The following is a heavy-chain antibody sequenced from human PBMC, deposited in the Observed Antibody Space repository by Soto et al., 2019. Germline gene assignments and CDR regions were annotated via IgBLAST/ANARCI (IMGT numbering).Heavy chain of an antibody. V-gene: IGHV4-31*03. D-gene: IGHD6-13*01. CDR1: GGSISSGGYY. Sequence: PSETLSLTCTVSGGSISSGGYYWNWIRQHPGKGLEWIGYIYYSGSTYYNPSLKSRVTISVDTSKNQFSLKLPSVTAADTAVYYCGGAHLDSRQLVHYYSIRDVWGQGTRVIVAS. CDR3: GGAHLDSRQLVHYYSIRDV. CDR2: IYYSGST. J-gene: IGHJ6*02.